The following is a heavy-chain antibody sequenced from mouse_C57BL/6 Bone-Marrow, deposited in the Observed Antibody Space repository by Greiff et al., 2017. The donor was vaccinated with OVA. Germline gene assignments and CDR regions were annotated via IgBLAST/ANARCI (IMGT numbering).Heavy chain of an antibody. CDR1: GYAFSSSW. D-gene: IGHD3-2*02. J-gene: IGHJ2*01. CDR2: IYPGDGDT. V-gene: IGHV1-82*01. CDR3: ARRGDSSGYRFDY. Sequence: QVQLKQSGPELVKPGASVKISCKASGYAFSSSWMNWVKQRPGKGLEWIGRIYPGDGDTNYNGKFKGKATLTADKSSSTAYMQLSSLTSEDSAVYFCARRGDSSGYRFDYWGQGTTLTVSS.